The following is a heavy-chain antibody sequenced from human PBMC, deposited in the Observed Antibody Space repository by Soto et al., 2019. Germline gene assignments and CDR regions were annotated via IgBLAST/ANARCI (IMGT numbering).Heavy chain of an antibody. J-gene: IGHJ6*03. CDR1: GFTFSSYW. CDR2: IKQDGSEK. CDR3: ARGLYPRYYDFWSGSDQEYYYYYYMDV. Sequence: GGSLRLSCAASGFTFSSYWMSWVRQAPGKGLEWVANIKQDGSEKYYVDSVKGRFTISRDNAKNSLYLQMNSLRAEDTAVYYCARGLYPRYYDFWSGSDQEYYYYYYMDVWGKGTTVTVSS. D-gene: IGHD3-3*01. V-gene: IGHV3-7*01.